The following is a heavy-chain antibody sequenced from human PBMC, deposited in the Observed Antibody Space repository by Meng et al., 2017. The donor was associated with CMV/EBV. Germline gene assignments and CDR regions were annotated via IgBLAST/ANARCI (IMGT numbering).Heavy chain of an antibody. J-gene: IGHJ4*02. Sequence: LQESCPRPANPSQTLSPPCTVSGGSISSGDYYWSWIRHPPGKGLEWIGYIYYSGSTYYNPSLKSRVTISVDTSKNQFSLKLSSVTAADTAVYYCARVTSRVAGAFDYWGQGTLVTVSS. D-gene: IGHD1-14*01. CDR3: ARVTSRVAGAFDY. CDR1: GGSISSGDYY. V-gene: IGHV4-30-4*08. CDR2: IYYSGST.